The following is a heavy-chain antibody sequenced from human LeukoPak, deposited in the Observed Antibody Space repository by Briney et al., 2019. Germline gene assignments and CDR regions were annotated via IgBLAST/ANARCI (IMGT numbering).Heavy chain of an antibody. CDR2: ISAYNGNT. D-gene: IGHD5-18*01. V-gene: IGHV1-18*01. CDR3: ARDPGNSYGPYYHYYYGMDV. CDR1: GYTFTSYG. Sequence: GASVKLSCTASGYTFTSYGISWVRQAPGQGLEWMGWISAYNGNTNYAHKLQGRVTITTDTSTNTAYMELKSLRSDDTAVYYCARDPGNSYGPYYHYYYGMDVWGQGTTVTVSS. J-gene: IGHJ6*02.